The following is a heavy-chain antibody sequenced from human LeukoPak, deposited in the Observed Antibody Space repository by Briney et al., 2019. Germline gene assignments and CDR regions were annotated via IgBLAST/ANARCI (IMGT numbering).Heavy chain of an antibody. CDR3: ARAEDCSSTSCPRAFDI. CDR2: IYSGGST. V-gene: IGHV3-53*01. Sequence: GGSLRLSCAASGFTVSSNYMSWVRQAPGKGLEWVSVIYSGGSTYYADSVKGRFTISRDNSKNTLYLQMNSLRAEDTAVYYCARAEDCSSTSCPRAFDIWGQGTMVTVSS. CDR1: GFTVSSNY. J-gene: IGHJ3*02. D-gene: IGHD2-2*01.